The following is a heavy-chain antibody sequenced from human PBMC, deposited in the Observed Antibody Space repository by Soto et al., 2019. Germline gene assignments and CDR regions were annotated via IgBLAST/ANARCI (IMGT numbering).Heavy chain of an antibody. Sequence: XTLSLTCAXXXXSISSGFYXXWIRQPPGKGLEWIGSIYHSGSTYYNPSLKXRVXXXVDTSKNQFSLKLSSVTAADTAVYYXARTPSIAAPGYWGQGTLVTV. D-gene: IGHD6-6*01. CDR1: XXSISSGFY. CDR3: ARTPSIAAPGY. J-gene: IGHJ4*02. V-gene: IGHV4-38-2*01. CDR2: IYHSGST.